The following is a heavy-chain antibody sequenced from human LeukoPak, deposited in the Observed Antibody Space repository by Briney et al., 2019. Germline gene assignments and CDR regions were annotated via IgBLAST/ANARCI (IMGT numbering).Heavy chain of an antibody. CDR2: INSDGSIT. CDR1: GFTFSRNW. V-gene: IGHV3-74*01. Sequence: GGSLRLSCAASGFTFSRNWMHWGRQAPGKGLVWVSRINSDGSITNYADSVKGRFTISRDNAKNTLYLQMSSLRAEDTAVYYCAKIDAYWGQGTLVTVSS. CDR3: AKIDAY. J-gene: IGHJ4*02.